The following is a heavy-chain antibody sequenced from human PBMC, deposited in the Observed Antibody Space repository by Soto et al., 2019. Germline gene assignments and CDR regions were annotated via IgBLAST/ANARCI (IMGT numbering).Heavy chain of an antibody. D-gene: IGHD4-17*01. Sequence: SRTLSLTCAISGDSVSNNSAAWNWIRQSPSRGLEWLGRTYYRSKWYNDYAVSVKSRIIINPHTSKNQFSLQLNSVTPEDTAVYYCARERYGDYGRGTFDIWGQGTMVTVSS. CDR2: TYYRSKWYN. J-gene: IGHJ3*02. CDR1: GDSVSNNSAA. V-gene: IGHV6-1*01. CDR3: ARERYGDYGRGTFDI.